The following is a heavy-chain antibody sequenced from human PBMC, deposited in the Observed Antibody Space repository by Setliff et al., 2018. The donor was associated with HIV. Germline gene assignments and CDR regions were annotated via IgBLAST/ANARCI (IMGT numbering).Heavy chain of an antibody. CDR3: AKDLVVVPAATGD. Sequence: GGSLRLSCAASGFTFSSYAMSWVRQAPGKGLEWVSGISGSGGSTSYADSVKGRFTISRDNSKNTLYLQMNSLRAEDTAVYYCAKDLVVVPAATGDWGQGTLVTVSS. V-gene: IGHV3-23*01. J-gene: IGHJ4*02. CDR2: ISGSGGST. D-gene: IGHD2-2*01. CDR1: GFTFSSYA.